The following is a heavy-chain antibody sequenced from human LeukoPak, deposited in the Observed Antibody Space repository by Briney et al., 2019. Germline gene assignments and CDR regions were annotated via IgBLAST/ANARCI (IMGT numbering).Heavy chain of an antibody. J-gene: IGHJ4*02. CDR3: ARSNTHGGSPGY. CDR2: IYPCDSDT. V-gene: IGHV5-51*01. CDR1: GYSLTSYL. Sequence: RGESLKISCKGSGYSLTSYLIGWVRQVPGKGLEWMGIIYPCDSDTRYSPSFQGQVTISADKSISTAYLQWSSLKASDTAMYYCARSNTHGGSPGYWGQGTLVTVSS. D-gene: IGHD2-8*01.